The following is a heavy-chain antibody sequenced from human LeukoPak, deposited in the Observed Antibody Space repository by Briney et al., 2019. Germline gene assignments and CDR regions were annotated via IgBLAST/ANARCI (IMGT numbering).Heavy chain of an antibody. CDR1: GYSFTSYW. V-gene: IGHV5-51*01. D-gene: IGHD1/OR15-1a*01. CDR2: VYPGDSDT. CDR3: GRHMNNLQLWLDY. Sequence: GESLQISCKASGYSFTSYWIVWVRQTPGKGLEWMGIVYPGDSDTRYNPSFQGQVTISADKSTATAYLHLSDLKASDTAIYYCGRHMNNLQLWLDYWGQGTVVTVSS. J-gene: IGHJ4*02.